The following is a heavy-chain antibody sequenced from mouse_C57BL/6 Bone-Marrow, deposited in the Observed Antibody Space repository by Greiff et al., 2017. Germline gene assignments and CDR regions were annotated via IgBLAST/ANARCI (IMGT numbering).Heavy chain of an antibody. CDR3: TRDRGYYNAY. Sequence: EVKLMESGAGLVKPGGSLKLSCAASGFTFSSYAMSWVRQTPEKRLEWVAYISSGGDYIYYADTVKGRFTISSDNARNTLYLQMSSLKSEDTAMYYCTRDRGYYNAYLGQGTLGTVSA. CDR2: ISSGGDYI. D-gene: IGHD2-12*01. CDR1: GFTFSSYA. V-gene: IGHV5-9-1*02. J-gene: IGHJ3*01.